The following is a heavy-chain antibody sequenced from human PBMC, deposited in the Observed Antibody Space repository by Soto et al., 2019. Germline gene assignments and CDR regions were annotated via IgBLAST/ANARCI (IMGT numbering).Heavy chain of an antibody. CDR3: ARVGSSWYNWFDP. CDR1: GGTFSSYA. J-gene: IGHJ5*02. Sequence: VASVKVSCKASGGTFSSYAISWVRQAPGQGLEWMGGIIPIFGTANYAQKFQGRVTITADESTSTAYMELSSLRSEDTAVYYCARVGSSWYNWFDPWRQGTLVTVSS. CDR2: IIPIFGTA. V-gene: IGHV1-69*13. D-gene: IGHD6-13*01.